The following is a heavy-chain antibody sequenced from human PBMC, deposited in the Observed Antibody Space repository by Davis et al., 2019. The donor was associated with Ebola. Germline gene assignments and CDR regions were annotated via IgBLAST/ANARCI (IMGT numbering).Heavy chain of an antibody. CDR3: AAEGRSSRPGY. V-gene: IGHV3-23*01. D-gene: IGHD3-10*01. CDR2: VKSDSDT. CDR1: GFTFNNYA. Sequence: GESLKISCATSGFTFNNYAMTWVRQAPGKGLEWVSGVKSDSDTYYAGSVKGRFSIPRDNSKNPLHLQMNGLRAEDTAVYYCAAEGRSSRPGYWGQGTLVTVSS. J-gene: IGHJ4*02.